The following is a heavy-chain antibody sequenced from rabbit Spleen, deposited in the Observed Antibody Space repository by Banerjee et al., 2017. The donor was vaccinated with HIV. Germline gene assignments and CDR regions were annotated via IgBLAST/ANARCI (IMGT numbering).Heavy chain of an antibody. CDR1: GVSFTNNYY. J-gene: IGHJ6*01. D-gene: IGHD8-1*01. CDR3: ARDTGSSFSSYGMDL. V-gene: IGHV1S40*01. CDR2: IAVSSSAFT. Sequence: QSLEESGGDLVKPGASLTLTCTASGVSFTNNYYMCWVRQAPGKGLEWISCIAVSSSAFTYSATWAKGRFTISKTSSTTVTLQMTSLTVADTATYFCARDTGSSFSSYGMDLWGQGTLVTVS.